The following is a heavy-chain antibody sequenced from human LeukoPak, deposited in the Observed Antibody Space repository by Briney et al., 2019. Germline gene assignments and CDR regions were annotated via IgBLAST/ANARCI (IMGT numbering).Heavy chain of an antibody. Sequence: ASVKVSCKASGYTFTSYAMHWVRQAPGQRLEWMGWISAYNGNTNYAQKLQGRVTMTTDTSTSTAYMELRSLRSDDTAVYYCARDDPTSYSSSWYHYWGQGTLVTVSS. V-gene: IGHV1-18*01. J-gene: IGHJ4*02. CDR3: ARDDPTSYSSSWYHY. CDR2: ISAYNGNT. D-gene: IGHD6-13*01. CDR1: GYTFTSYA.